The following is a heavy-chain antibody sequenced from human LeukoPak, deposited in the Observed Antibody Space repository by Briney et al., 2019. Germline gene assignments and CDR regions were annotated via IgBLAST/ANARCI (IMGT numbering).Heavy chain of an antibody. J-gene: IGHJ6*03. V-gene: IGHV1-69*05. CDR3: ARGAGTIMYYYYMDV. Sequence: GASVKVSCKASGGTFSSYAISWVRQAPGQGLEWMGRIIPIFGTANYAQKFQGRVTITTDESTSTAYMELSSLRSEDTAVYYCARGAGTIMYYYYMDVWGKGTTVTVSS. D-gene: IGHD1-1*01. CDR2: IIPIFGTA. CDR1: GGTFSSYA.